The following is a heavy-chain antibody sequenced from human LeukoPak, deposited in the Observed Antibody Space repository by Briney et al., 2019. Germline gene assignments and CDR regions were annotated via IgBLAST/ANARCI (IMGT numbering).Heavy chain of an antibody. CDR2: ISSSGSTI. J-gene: IGHJ6*03. D-gene: IGHD3-10*01. Sequence: GGSLRLSCAASGFTFSDYYMSWIRQAPGKGLEWVSYISSSGSTIYYADSVKGRFTISRDNAKNSLYLQMNSLRAEDTAVYYCARDQVQYYYGSGSTRWGHNYYYYYMDVWGKGTTVTVSS. CDR1: GFTFSDYY. CDR3: ARDQVQYYYGSGSTRWGHNYYYYYMDV. V-gene: IGHV3-11*04.